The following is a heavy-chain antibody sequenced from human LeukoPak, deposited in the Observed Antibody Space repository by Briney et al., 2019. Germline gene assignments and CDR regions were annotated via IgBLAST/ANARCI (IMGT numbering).Heavy chain of an antibody. D-gene: IGHD2-2*01. CDR2: INPNSGGT. V-gene: IGHV1-2*04. J-gene: IGHJ6*02. CDR1: GYTFTGYY. Sequence: GASVKVSCKASGYTFTGYYMHWVRQAPGQGLEWMGWINPNSGGTNYAQKFQGWVTMTRDTSISTAYMELSRLRSDDTAVYYCAREQGSPCSSTSCYVGTMDVWGQGTTVTVSS. CDR3: AREQGSPCSSTSCYVGTMDV.